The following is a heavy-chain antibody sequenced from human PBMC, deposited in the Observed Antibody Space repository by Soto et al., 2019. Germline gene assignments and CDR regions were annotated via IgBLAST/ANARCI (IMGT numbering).Heavy chain of an antibody. CDR3: ARDQQVVAASYYYYGMDV. CDR1: GYTFTSYG. V-gene: IGHV1-18*04. J-gene: IGHJ6*02. Sequence: ASVKVSCKASGYTFTSYGMSWVRQAPGQGLEWMGWISAYNGNTNYAQKLQGRVTMTTDTSTSTAYMELRSLRSDDTAVYYCARDQQVVAASYYYYGMDVWGQGTTVTVSS. D-gene: IGHD2-15*01. CDR2: ISAYNGNT.